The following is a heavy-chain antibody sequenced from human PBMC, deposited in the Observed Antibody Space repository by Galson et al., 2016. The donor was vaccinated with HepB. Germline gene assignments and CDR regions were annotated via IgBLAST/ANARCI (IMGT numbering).Heavy chain of an antibody. D-gene: IGHD3-22*01. V-gene: IGHV3-48*02. CDR3: ARDVDSSGSMDV. J-gene: IGHJ6*02. Sequence: SLRLSCAASGVTFSTSGLNWVRQAPGKGLQWVSYISSSIRTIYYADSVKGRFTISRDNAKNSLYLQMNRLTDEDTAVCYCARDVDSSGSMDVWGQGATVTVSS. CDR1: GVTFSTSG. CDR2: ISSSIRTI.